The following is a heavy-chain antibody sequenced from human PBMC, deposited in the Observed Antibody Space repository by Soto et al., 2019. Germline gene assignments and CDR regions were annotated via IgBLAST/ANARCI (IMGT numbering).Heavy chain of an antibody. CDR1: GGSFSGYY. J-gene: IGHJ4*02. V-gene: IGHV4-34*01. CDR2: INHSGST. Sequence: SETLSLTCAVYGGSFSGYYWSWIRQPPGKGLEWIGEINHSGSTNYNPSLKSRVTISVDTSKNQFSLKLSSVTAADTAVYYCARGGGHYDYVWGSYQYHYFDYWGQGTLVTVS. CDR3: ARGGGHYDYVWGSYQYHYFDY. D-gene: IGHD3-16*02.